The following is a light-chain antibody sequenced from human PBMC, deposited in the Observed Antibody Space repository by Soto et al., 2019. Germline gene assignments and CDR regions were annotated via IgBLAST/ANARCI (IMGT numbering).Light chain of an antibody. CDR2: EVS. CDR3: RSYTSSSTRV. CDR1: SSDVGGYNY. V-gene: IGLV2-14*01. Sequence: QSVLTQPASVSGSPGQSITISCTGTSSDVGGYNYVSWYQQHPGKAPKLMIYEVSNRPSGVSNRFSGSKSGNTASLTISGIQAEDEADYYCRSYTSSSTRVFGGGTKLTVL. J-gene: IGLJ3*02.